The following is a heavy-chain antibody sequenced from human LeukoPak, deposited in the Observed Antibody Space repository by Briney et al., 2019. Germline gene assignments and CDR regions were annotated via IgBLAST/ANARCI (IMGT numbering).Heavy chain of an antibody. CDR1: GFTVSSNY. CDR2: IYSGGTT. CDR3: ARLYYYVSGTYSRYFDY. D-gene: IGHD3-10*01. V-gene: IGHV3-53*01. Sequence: GGSLRLSYAASGFTVSSNYMTWVRQAPGKGLEWVSIIYSGGTTYYADSVKGRFTISRDNSKNTLYLQMNSLRAEDTAVYYCARLYYYVSGTYSRYFDYWGQGTLVTVSS. J-gene: IGHJ4*02.